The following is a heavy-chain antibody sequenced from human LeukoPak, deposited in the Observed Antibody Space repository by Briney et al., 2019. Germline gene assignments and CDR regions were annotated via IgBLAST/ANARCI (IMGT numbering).Heavy chain of an antibody. Sequence: GGSLRLSCAASGFTFSSYGMHWVRKAPGQGLELVAVISYDGSNKYYVDSVKGRFTISRDNSKNTLYLQMNSLRAEDTAVYYCAKDLGGIYYFDYWGQGTLVTVSS. CDR2: ISYDGSNK. D-gene: IGHD2-8*02. V-gene: IGHV3-30*18. J-gene: IGHJ4*02. CDR3: AKDLGGIYYFDY. CDR1: GFTFSSYG.